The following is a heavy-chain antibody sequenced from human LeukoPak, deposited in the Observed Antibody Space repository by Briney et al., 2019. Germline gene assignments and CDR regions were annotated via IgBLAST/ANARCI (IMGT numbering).Heavy chain of an antibody. D-gene: IGHD6-6*01. V-gene: IGHV4-39*01. CDR3: ARLGIAARPYYFDY. CDR1: GGSISSSSYY. CDR2: IYYSGST. Sequence: SETLSLTCTASGGSISSSSYYWGWIRQPPGKGLEWIGSIYYSGSTYYNPSLKSRVTISVDTSKNQFSLKLSSVTAADTAVYYCARLGIAARPYYFDYWGRGTLVTVSS. J-gene: IGHJ4*02.